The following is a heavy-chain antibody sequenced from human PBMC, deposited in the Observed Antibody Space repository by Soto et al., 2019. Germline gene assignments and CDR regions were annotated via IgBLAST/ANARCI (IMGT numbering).Heavy chain of an antibody. J-gene: IGHJ3*01. V-gene: IGHV1-69*02. D-gene: IGHD2-2*01. CDR3: SIGSWSAETFDV. CDR2: IIPMLPVT. CDR1: GGTFNTYT. Sequence: QVHLIQSGAEVKKPGSSVKVSCKAAGGTFNTYTLFWVRQAPGHGLEWMGRIIPMLPVTNSAQKFQGRLTLTAHKCTGTAFMELTSLTSDDTAVYYCSIGSWSAETFDVWGQGTMVTVSS.